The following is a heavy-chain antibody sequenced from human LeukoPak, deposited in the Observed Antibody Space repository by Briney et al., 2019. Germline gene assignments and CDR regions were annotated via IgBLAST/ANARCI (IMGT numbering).Heavy chain of an antibody. V-gene: IGHV3-23*01. CDR2: ISGSGGST. Sequence: GGSLRLSCAASGFTFSSYSMNWVRQAPGKGLEWVSAISGSGGSTYYADSVKGRFTISRDNSKNTLYLQMNSLRAEDTAVYYCAKERYDILTGYDYWGQGTLVTVSS. CDR3: AKERYDILTGYDY. CDR1: GFTFSSYS. D-gene: IGHD3-9*01. J-gene: IGHJ4*02.